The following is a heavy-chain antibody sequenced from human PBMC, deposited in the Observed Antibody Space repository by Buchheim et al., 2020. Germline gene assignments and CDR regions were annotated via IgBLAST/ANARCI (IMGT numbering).Heavy chain of an antibody. V-gene: IGHV4-30-4*01. J-gene: IGHJ4*02. CDR1: GGSINNGDYY. CDR2: IYYSGTT. D-gene: IGHD2-15*01. CDR3: ARKYCSGGSCYGIGDD. Sequence: QVQLQESGPGLVTPSQTLSLTCTVSGGSINNGDYYWGWIRQSPVKSLEWIGYIYYSGTTYYNPSLKSRVTLSLDASKNQFPLMVNSVTAADTAIYYCARKYCSGGSCYGIGDDWGQGTL.